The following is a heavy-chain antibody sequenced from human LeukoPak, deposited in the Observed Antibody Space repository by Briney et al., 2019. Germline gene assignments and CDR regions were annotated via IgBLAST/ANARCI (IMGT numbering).Heavy chain of an antibody. CDR3: ARVASFGGVIVAFDY. Sequence: GGSLRLSCAASGFDFSDFWMSWVRHVPGKGLEWVATIKKDGSETHYVESVKGRFTISRHNADNSLYLQMNSLRAEDSAVYYCARVASFGGVIVAFDYWGQGTLVTVSS. CDR1: GFDFSDFW. CDR2: IKKDGSET. J-gene: IGHJ4*02. D-gene: IGHD3-16*02. V-gene: IGHV3-7*01.